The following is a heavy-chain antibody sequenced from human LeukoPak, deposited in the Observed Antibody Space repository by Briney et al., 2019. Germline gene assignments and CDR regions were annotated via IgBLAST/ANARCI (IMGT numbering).Heavy chain of an antibody. CDR2: INHSGRT. J-gene: IGHJ5*02. V-gene: IGHV4-34*01. D-gene: IGHD3-10*01. Sequence: SETLSLTCAVYGGSFSGYYWSWIRQPPGKGLEWIGEINHSGRTNYNPSLKSRVTISVDTSKNQFSLKLSSATAADTAVYYCATGVPGVGWFDPWGQGTLVTVSS. CDR1: GGSFSGYY. CDR3: ATGVPGVGWFDP.